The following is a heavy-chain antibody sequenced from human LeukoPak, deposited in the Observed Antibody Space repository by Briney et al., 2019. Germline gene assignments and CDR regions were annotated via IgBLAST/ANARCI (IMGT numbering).Heavy chain of an antibody. CDR3: AREGAGARFDS. V-gene: IGHV4-4*02. CDR2: VHLSGAT. CDR1: GGSILSTNW. D-gene: IGHD1-26*01. Sequence: SETLSLTCAVSGGSILSTNWWSWVRQPPGKGLEWIGGVHLSGATNYNPSLKSRVTVSVDTSKNQFSLKLSSVTAADTAVYYCAREGAGARFDSWGQGTLVTVSS. J-gene: IGHJ4*02.